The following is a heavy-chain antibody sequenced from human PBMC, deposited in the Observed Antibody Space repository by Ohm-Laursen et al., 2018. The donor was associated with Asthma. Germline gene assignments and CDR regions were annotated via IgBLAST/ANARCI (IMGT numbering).Heavy chain of an antibody. D-gene: IGHD5-24*01. CDR2: IYYSGNT. Sequence: PSETLSLTCAVPGGSISGSSYFWGWIRQPPGKGLEWIGGIYYSGNTYYNPSLKSRVTISVDTSKNQFSLKLSSVTAADTAVYYCARQRRDGFAYWGQGTLVTVSS. CDR3: ARQRRDGFAY. J-gene: IGHJ4*02. CDR1: GGSISGSSYF. V-gene: IGHV4-39*01.